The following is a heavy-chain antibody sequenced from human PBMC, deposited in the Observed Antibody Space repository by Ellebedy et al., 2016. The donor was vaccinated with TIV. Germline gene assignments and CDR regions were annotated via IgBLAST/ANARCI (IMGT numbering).Heavy chain of an antibody. V-gene: IGHV3-23*01. D-gene: IGHD1-26*01. CDR2: ISEDAGST. CDR1: GFTFSSDA. CDR3: AKGVLGSYHSIDY. J-gene: IGHJ4*02. Sequence: PGGSLRLSCAASGFTFSSDAMNRVRQAPGKGLEWVSAISEDAGSTYYADSVKGRFTISRDNSKNTLFLQMNSLRAEDTAVYYCAKGVLGSYHSIDYWGRGTLVTVSS.